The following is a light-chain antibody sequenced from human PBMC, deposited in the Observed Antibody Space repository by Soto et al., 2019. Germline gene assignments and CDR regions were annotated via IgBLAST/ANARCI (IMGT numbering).Light chain of an antibody. J-gene: IGKJ5*01. CDR3: QQSYSPSPIT. CDR2: AAS. V-gene: IGKV1-39*01. Sequence: IQMTPSPSAISASVGGRVTMTCRASETISTFLNWYQHKPGKAPKLLISAASRLQSGVPSRFSGSGSGTEFTLTINSLRPEDFASYYCQQSYSPSPITFGPGTRLEIK. CDR1: ETISTF.